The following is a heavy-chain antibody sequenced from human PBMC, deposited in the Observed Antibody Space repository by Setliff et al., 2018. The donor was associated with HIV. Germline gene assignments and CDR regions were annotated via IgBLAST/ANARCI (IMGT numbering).Heavy chain of an antibody. CDR2: LYPSDSDA. D-gene: IGHD3-9*01. J-gene: IGHJ3*02. V-gene: IGHV5-51*01. CDR1: GYDFATYW. CDR3: VRPLVIAFDTSDI. Sequence: GESLKISCKTSGYDFATYWIGWVRQMPGKGLEWMGVLYPSDSDAIYSPTFQGRVTISADKATNTAYLQWASLKSSDTAIYYCVRPLVIAFDTSDIWGQGTMVTV.